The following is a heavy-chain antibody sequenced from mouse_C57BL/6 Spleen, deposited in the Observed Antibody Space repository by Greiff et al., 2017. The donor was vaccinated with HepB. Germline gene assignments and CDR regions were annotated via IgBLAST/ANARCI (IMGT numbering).Heavy chain of an antibody. Sequence: EVQRVESGEGLVKPGGSLKLSCAASGFTFSSYAMSWVRQTPEKRLEWVAYISSGGDYIYYADTVKGRFTISRDNARNTLYLQMSSLKSEDTAMYYCTRDGNGYYVDAMDYWGQGTSVTVSS. CDR1: GFTFSSYA. J-gene: IGHJ4*01. V-gene: IGHV5-9-1*02. CDR3: TRDGNGYYVDAMDY. D-gene: IGHD2-3*01. CDR2: ISSGGDYI.